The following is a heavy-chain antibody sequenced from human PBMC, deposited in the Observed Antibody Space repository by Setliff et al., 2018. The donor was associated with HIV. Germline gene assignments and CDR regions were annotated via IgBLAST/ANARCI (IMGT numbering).Heavy chain of an antibody. V-gene: IGHV3-23*01. J-gene: IGHJ3*02. D-gene: IGHD1-1*01. CDR1: GFTFSSYA. CDR3: ARDTRFETEDGYAFDI. CDR2: ISGSGGST. Sequence: GGSLRLSCAASGFTFSSYAMSWVRQAPGKGLEWVSVISGSGGSTFYADSVKGRFTISRDNSKNTLYLQMNSLRAEDTAVYYCARDTRFETEDGYAFDIWGQGTMVTVSS.